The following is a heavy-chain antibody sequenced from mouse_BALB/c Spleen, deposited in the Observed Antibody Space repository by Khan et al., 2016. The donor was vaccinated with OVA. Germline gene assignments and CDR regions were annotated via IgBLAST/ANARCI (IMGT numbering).Heavy chain of an antibody. Sequence: VQLKESGPGLVKPSQSLSLTCTVTGYSITRDYAWNWIRQFPGNKLEWMGYISNSGSAIYNPSLKSRISITRDTSKNQFFLQLDSVTTEDTATYYCASELGRYYAMDYWGQGTSVTVSS. CDR2: ISNSGSA. J-gene: IGHJ4*01. D-gene: IGHD4-1*01. V-gene: IGHV3-2*02. CDR1: GYSITRDYA. CDR3: ASELGRYYAMDY.